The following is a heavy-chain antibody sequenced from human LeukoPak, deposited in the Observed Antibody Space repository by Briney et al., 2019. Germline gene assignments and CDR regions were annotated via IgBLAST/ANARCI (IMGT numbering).Heavy chain of an antibody. D-gene: IGHD3-10*01. CDR3: TRDIILRGVIRGGDY. V-gene: IGHV3-49*03. Sequence: PGGSLRLSCTASGFTFGDYAMSWIRQAPGKGLEWVGFIRSKAFGGTTEYAASVKGRFTISRDDSKSIAYLQMNSLKTEDTAVYYCTRDIILRGVIRGGDYWGQGTLVTVSS. CDR1: GFTFGDYA. J-gene: IGHJ4*02. CDR2: IRSKAFGGTT.